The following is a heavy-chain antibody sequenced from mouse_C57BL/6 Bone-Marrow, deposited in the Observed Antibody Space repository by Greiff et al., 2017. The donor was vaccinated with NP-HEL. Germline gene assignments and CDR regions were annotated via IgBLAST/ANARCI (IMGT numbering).Heavy chain of an antibody. CDR1: GYAFSSYW. CDR3: AREDYYGSRNGFAY. D-gene: IGHD1-1*01. Sequence: QVQLQQSGAELVKPGASVKISCKASGYAFSSYWMNWVKQRPGKGLEWIGQIYPGDGETNYNGKFKGKATLTADKSSSTAYMQLSSLTSEDSAVYFCAREDYYGSRNGFAYWGQGTLVTVSA. J-gene: IGHJ3*01. CDR2: IYPGDGET. V-gene: IGHV1-80*01.